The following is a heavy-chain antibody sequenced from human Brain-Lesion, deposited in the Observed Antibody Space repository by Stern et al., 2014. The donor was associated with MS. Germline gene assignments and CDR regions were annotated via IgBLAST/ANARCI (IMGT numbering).Heavy chain of an antibody. CDR2: IFGGGNT. J-gene: IGHJ4*02. D-gene: IGHD4-17*01. CDR3: ARDYGDLEFDL. CDR1: GGPLSSHSYY. V-gene: IGHV4-61*02. Sequence: QVQLQESGPGLVKPSQTLSLPCTVSGGPLSSHSYYWSWIRQPPGKGLEWIGLIFGGGNTNYNPPFKGRASISVDTPKNQLSLRLSSETASDTAVYYCARDYGDLEFDLWGQGTLVTVSS.